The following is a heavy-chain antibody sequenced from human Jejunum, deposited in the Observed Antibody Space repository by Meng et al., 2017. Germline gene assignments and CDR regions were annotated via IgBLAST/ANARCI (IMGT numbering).Heavy chain of an antibody. CDR2: IYYTGSA. CDR3: AKVLTTVSNRQTEYFHH. Sequence: QVQLQGSGPGLVNPSQTLSLTCSVSGDSISSGGYFWSWIRQLPGKGLEWIGYIYYTGSAYYNPSLKSRVTISVDTSKNQFSLKVTSVTAADTAVYYCAKVLTTVSNRQTEYFHHWGQGTLVTVSS. D-gene: IGHD4-17*01. J-gene: IGHJ1*01. CDR1: GDSISSGGYF. V-gene: IGHV4-31*03.